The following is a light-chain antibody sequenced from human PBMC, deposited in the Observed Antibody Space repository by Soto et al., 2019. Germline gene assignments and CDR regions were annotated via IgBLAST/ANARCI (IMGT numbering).Light chain of an antibody. CDR3: QKYNRVHLT. V-gene: IGKV1-27*01. Sequence: DIQMSQSPASLSALVGGRVTITCRASQGMSNSFAGYHQKRGKGPKLLIYAASTQQSGVPSRFSGSGSGKDFILTISSRQPEDVATYYCQKYNRVHLTFGPGTKVDI. J-gene: IGKJ3*01. CDR2: AAS. CDR1: QGMSNS.